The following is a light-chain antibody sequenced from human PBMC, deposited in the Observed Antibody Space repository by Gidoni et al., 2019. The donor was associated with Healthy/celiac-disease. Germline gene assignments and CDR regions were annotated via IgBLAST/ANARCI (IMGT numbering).Light chain of an antibody. CDR3: QHYGSSPKT. CDR1: QSVSSSY. CDR2: GAS. V-gene: IGKV3-20*01. J-gene: IGKJ1*01. Sequence: EIVLTQSPGTLALSPGERATLSCRASQSVSSSYLAWYQQKPGQAPMLIIYGASSRSTGIPDRFSGSGSGTDSTLTISLLAPEVLALYYCQHYGSSPKTFGQGTKVEIK.